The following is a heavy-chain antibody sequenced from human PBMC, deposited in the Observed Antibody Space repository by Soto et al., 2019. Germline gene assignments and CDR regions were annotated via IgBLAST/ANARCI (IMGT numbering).Heavy chain of an antibody. D-gene: IGHD6-13*01. CDR2: ISGSGRYT. J-gene: IGHJ6*02. CDR1: GFSFSSYA. Sequence: GGSLRLSCAASGFSFSSYAMTWVRQAPGKGLEWVSLISGSGRYTDYANSVKGRFTISRDNSKNTLYLQMNSLRAEDTAVYYCAKDPPSERMQPDYGMDVWGQGTTVTVSS. V-gene: IGHV3-23*01. CDR3: AKDPPSERMQPDYGMDV.